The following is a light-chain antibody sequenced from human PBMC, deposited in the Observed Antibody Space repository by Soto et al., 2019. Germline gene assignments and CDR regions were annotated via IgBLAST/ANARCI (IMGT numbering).Light chain of an antibody. CDR3: QQYNNWAGT. V-gene: IGKV3-15*01. CDR1: RSATTK. Sequence: EIVLTQSPGTLSVSPGERATLSSRAGRSATTKLACYSQKPGQPPRLLFYVASTGATGIPARFSGSGSETEFTLSISSLQSEDFAVYYCQQYNNWAGTFGQGTKVEIK. CDR2: VAS. J-gene: IGKJ1*01.